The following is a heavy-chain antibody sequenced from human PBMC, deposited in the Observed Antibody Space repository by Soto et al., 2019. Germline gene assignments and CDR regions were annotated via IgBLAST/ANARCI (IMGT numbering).Heavy chain of an antibody. V-gene: IGHV4-4*02. CDR3: ARVTTVNNYYYYYMDV. Sequence: QVQLQESGPGLVKPSGTLSLTCAVSSGSISSSNWWSWVRQPPGKGLEWIGEIYHSGSTNYNPSLKSRVTISVDKSKHQFSLKLSSVTAADTAVYYCARVTTVNNYYYYYMDVWGKGTTVTVSS. D-gene: IGHD4-17*01. J-gene: IGHJ6*03. CDR2: IYHSGST. CDR1: SGSISSSNW.